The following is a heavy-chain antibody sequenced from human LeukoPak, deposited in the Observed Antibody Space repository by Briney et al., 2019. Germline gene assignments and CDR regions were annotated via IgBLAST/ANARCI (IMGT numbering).Heavy chain of an antibody. CDR1: GFTFRSYG. D-gene: IGHD3-9*01. CDR3: AKCLEHFDGFDY. CDR2: IWYDGGNE. V-gene: IGHV3-30*02. Sequence: GGSLRLSCAASGFTFRSYGMHWVRQAPGKGLEWVAFIWYDGGNEYYADSVKGRFTISRDNSKNTLYLQMNSLRAEDTAVYSCAKCLEHFDGFDYWGQGTLVTVSS. J-gene: IGHJ4*02.